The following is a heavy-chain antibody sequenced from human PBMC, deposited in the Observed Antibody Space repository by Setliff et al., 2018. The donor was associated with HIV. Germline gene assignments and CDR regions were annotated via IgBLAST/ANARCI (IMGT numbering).Heavy chain of an antibody. J-gene: IGHJ3*02. D-gene: IGHD3-22*01. Sequence: ASVKVSCKASGYTLTDYYVQWVRQVAGQGLEWMGWINPGTGNTGYPQNFSGRVTMTRNTSINTVYMELSSLRSEDTAIYFCARVRTAYSSGYPLKSDDAFDIWGQGTMVTVSS. CDR2: INPGTGNT. CDR3: ARVRTAYSSGYPLKSDDAFDI. CDR1: GYTLTDYY. V-gene: IGHV1-8*02.